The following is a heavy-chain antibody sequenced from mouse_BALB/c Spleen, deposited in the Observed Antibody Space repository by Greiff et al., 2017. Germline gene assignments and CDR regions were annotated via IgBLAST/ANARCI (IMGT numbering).Heavy chain of an antibody. J-gene: IGHJ2*01. CDR2: IDPANGNT. CDR3: ALQLGLDY. V-gene: IGHV14-3*02. CDR1: GFNIQDTY. Sequence: VQLQQSGAELVKPGASVKLSCTASGFNIQDTYMHWVKQRPEQGLEWIGRIDPANGNTKYDPKFQGKATITADTSSNTAYLQRSSLTSEDTAVYYCALQLGLDYWGQGTTRTVSS. D-gene: IGHD3-1*01.